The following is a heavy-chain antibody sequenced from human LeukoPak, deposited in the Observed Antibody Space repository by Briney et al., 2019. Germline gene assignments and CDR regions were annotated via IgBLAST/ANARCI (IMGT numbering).Heavy chain of an antibody. CDR3: ARDYNGYFDY. V-gene: IGHV3-23*01. CDR1: GFTFSSYA. Sequence: SGGSLRLSCAASGFTFSSYAMSWVRQAPGKGLEWVSVISGSGSRTSYADSVKGRFTVSRDNSKNTLYLQMNSLRAEDTAVYYCARDYNGYFDYWGQGTLVTVSS. CDR2: ISGSGSRT. J-gene: IGHJ4*02. D-gene: IGHD5-24*01.